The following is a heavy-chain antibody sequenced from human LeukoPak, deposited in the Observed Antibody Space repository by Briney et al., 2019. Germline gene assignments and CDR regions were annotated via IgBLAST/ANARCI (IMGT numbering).Heavy chain of an antibody. CDR2: ISSNGGST. V-gene: IGHV3-64*01. D-gene: IGHD3-10*01. Sequence: GGSLRLSCAASGFTFSSYAMHWVRQAPGKGLEYVSAISSNGGSTYYANSVKGRFTISRDNSKNTLYLQMGSLRAEDMAVYYCARDIFPYGSGGVFDYWGQGTLVTVSS. J-gene: IGHJ4*02. CDR1: GFTFSSYA. CDR3: ARDIFPYGSGGVFDY.